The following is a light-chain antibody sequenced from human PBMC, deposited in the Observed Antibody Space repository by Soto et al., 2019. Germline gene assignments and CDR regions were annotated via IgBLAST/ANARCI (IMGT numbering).Light chain of an antibody. CDR2: AAS. CDR3: QQYYSYPRT. V-gene: IGKV1-8*01. CDR1: QGISSY. J-gene: IGKJ1*01. Sequence: AIRMTQSPSSFSASTGDRVTITCRASQGISSYLAWYPQKPGKAPKLLIYAASTLQSGVPSRFSGSGSGTDFTLTLSCLQSEDFATYYCQQYYSYPRTFGQGTKVEIK.